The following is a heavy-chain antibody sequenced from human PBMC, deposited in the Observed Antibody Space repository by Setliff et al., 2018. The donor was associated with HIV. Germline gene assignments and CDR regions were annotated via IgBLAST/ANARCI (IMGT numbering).Heavy chain of an antibody. CDR2: IYSTGHT. V-gene: IGHV4-38-2*02. Sequence: LTCLVFGYSITNGNYWAWIRQSPGKGLEWIGSIYSTGHTYYNPSHKSRLTMSVDTAKNRFSLKLISVTAADTAVYYCARDRALRFSKSPSFNYFDVWGQGALVTVSS. D-gene: IGHD3-10*01. CDR1: GYSITNGNY. J-gene: IGHJ4*02. CDR3: ARDRALRFSKSPSFNYFDV.